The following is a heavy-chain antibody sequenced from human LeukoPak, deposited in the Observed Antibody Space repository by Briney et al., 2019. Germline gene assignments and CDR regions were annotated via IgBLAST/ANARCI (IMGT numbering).Heavy chain of an antibody. CDR1: GYTFTSYG. Sequence: GASVKVSRKASGYTFTSYGISWVRQAPGQGLEWMGWISAYNGNTNYAQKLQGRVTMTTDTSTSTAYMELRSLRSDDTAVYYCARARRYQLPNWFDPWGQGTLVTVSS. J-gene: IGHJ5*02. CDR2: ISAYNGNT. CDR3: ARARRYQLPNWFDP. D-gene: IGHD2-2*01. V-gene: IGHV1-18*01.